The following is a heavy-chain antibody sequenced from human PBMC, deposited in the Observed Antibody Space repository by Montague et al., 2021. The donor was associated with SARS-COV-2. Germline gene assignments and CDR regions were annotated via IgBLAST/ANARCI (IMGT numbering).Heavy chain of an antibody. Sequence: SETLSLTCNVSGGSVSSYYWSWIRQSPGKGLQWLGYIHYSGSTDYNPSLKSRVTMSVDTPKNQLSLRLNSVTTADTAVYFCARAGGFYDYWSGYSSSAGFFDPWGQGILVTVSS. CDR2: IHYSGST. CDR1: GGSVSSYY. D-gene: IGHD3-3*01. CDR3: ARAGGFYDYWSGYSSSAGFFDP. V-gene: IGHV4-59*02. J-gene: IGHJ5*02.